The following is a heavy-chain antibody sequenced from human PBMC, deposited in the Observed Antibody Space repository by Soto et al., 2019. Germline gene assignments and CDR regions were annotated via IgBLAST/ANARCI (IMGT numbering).Heavy chain of an antibody. D-gene: IGHD5-12*01. J-gene: IGHJ2*01. CDR1: GYSFTSYW. CDR3: ASGLRVPTADWYFDL. Sequence: GESLKISCKGSGYSFTSYWIGWVRQMPGKGLEWMGIIYPGDSDTRYSPSFQGQVTISADKSISTAYLQWSSLKASDTAMYYCASGLRVPTADWYFDLWGRGTLVTVSS. CDR2: IYPGDSDT. V-gene: IGHV5-51*01.